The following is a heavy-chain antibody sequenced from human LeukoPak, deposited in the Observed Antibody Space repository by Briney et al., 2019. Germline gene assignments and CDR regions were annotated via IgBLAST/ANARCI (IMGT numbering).Heavy chain of an antibody. V-gene: IGHV4-4*02. J-gene: IGHJ4*02. CDR2: ISLSGVT. CDR1: GGSISSTNW. Sequence: SETLSLTCGVSGGSISSTNWWSWVRQPPGQGLEWIGEISLSGVTNYNPSLKSRVTMSLDRSKNHLSLTLTSVTAADTAVYHCSRESGAFSPFGYWGQGTLVTVSS. D-gene: IGHD1-26*01. CDR3: SRESGAFSPFGY.